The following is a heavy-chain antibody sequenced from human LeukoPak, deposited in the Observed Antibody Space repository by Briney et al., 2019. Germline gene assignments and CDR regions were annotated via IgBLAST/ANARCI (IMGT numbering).Heavy chain of an antibody. V-gene: IGHV3-11*04. J-gene: IGHJ4*02. Sequence: GGSLRLSCAASGFTFSDYYMSWIRQAPGKGLEWVSYISSSGSTIYYADSVKGRFTISRDNAKNSLYLQMNSLRAEDTAVYYCARDIYYYDSSGYYFPGGSDYWGQGTLVTVSS. CDR1: GFTFSDYY. CDR3: ARDIYYYDSSGYYFPGGSDY. CDR2: ISSSGSTI. D-gene: IGHD3-22*01.